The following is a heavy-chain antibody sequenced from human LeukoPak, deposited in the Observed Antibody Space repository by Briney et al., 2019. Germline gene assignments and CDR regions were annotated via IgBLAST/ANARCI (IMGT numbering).Heavy chain of an antibody. CDR3: ARDSSSRIGDYNWFDP. CDR1: GGTFSSYA. J-gene: IGHJ5*02. CDR2: IIPIFGTA. V-gene: IGHV1-69*05. D-gene: IGHD2-21*02. Sequence: SVKVSCKASGGTFSSYAISWVRQAPGQGLEWMGGIIPIFGTANYAQKFQGRVTITTDESTSTAYMELSSLRSEDTAVYYCARDSSSRIGDYNWFDPWGQGTLVTVSS.